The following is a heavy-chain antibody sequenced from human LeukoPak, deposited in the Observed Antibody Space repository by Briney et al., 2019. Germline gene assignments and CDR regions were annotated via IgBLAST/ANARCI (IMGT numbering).Heavy chain of an antibody. J-gene: IGHJ4*02. D-gene: IGHD3-10*01. Sequence: PSETLSLTCTVSGGSISSSSYYWGWIRQPPGKGLGWIGSIYHSGSTYYNPSLKSRVTISVDTSKNQFSLKLSSVTAADTAVYYCARAHYYGSGKEVDYWGQGTLVTVSS. CDR3: ARAHYYGSGKEVDY. V-gene: IGHV4-39*07. CDR1: GGSISSSSYY. CDR2: IYHSGST.